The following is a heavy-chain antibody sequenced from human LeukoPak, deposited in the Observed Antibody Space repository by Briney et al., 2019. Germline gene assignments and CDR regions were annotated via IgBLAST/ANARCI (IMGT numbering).Heavy chain of an antibody. CDR2: IYYSGST. J-gene: IGHJ5*02. V-gene: IGHV4-59*08. D-gene: IGHD3-10*01. CDR3: ARLYGSGSSRGFDP. CDR1: GGSISSYY. Sequence: SGTLSLTCTVSGGSISSYYWSWIRQPPGKGLEWIGYIYYSGSTNYNPSLKSRVTISVDTSKNQFSLKLSSVTAADTAVYYCARLYGSGSSRGFDPWGQGTLVTVSS.